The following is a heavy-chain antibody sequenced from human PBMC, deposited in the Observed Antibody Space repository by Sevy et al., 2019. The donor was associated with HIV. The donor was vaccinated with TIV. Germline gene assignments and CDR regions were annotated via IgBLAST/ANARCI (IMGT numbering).Heavy chain of an antibody. J-gene: IGHJ4*02. D-gene: IGHD3-10*01. V-gene: IGHV4-34*01. CDR2: INHSGST. Sequence: SETLSLTCAVYGGSFSGYYWSWIRQPPGKGLEWIGEINHSGSTNYNPSLKSRVTISVATSKNQFSLKLSSVTAAETAVYYCAGVAKNYYGSGSFDYWGQGTLVTVSS. CDR3: AGVAKNYYGSGSFDY. CDR1: GGSFSGYY.